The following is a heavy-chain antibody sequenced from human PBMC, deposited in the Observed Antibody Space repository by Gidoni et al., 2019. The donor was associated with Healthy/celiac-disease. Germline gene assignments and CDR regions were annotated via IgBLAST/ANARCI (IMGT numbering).Heavy chain of an antibody. J-gene: IGHJ6*03. Sequence: QVQLQESGPGLVKPSQTLSLPCTVSCASISSGGYYWSWIRQHPGKGLEWIGYIYYSGSTYYNPSLKSRDTISVDTSKNQFSLKLSSVTAADTAVYYCARGCYDILTGYSDYYYYYMDVWGKGTTVTVSS. D-gene: IGHD3-9*01. CDR3: ARGCYDILTGYSDYYYYYMDV. CDR2: IYYSGST. CDR1: CASISSGGYY. V-gene: IGHV4-31*03.